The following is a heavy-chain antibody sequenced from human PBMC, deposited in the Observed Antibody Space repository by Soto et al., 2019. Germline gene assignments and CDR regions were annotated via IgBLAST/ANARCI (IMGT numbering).Heavy chain of an antibody. J-gene: IGHJ4*02. CDR3: VKLSRGYSPN. D-gene: IGHD5-18*01. CDR2: ISSNGGST. V-gene: IGHV3-64D*06. Sequence: PVGSLRLSCSASGFTFSSYAMHWVRQAPGKGLEYVSAISSNGGSTYYADSVKGRFTSSRDNSKNTLYLQMSSLRAEDTAVYYCVKLSRGYSPNWGQGTRVTVPQ. CDR1: GFTFSSYA.